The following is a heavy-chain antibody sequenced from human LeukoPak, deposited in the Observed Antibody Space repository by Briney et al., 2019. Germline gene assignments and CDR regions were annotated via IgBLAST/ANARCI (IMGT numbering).Heavy chain of an antibody. D-gene: IGHD6-13*01. Sequence: GGTLRLSCAGSGLSFSKNAMSWVRQAPGKGLEWISSIGDSGSSTYYAESVKGRFTISRDNSKSTLYLQMNSLRAEDTAVYYCATPLDKQYTSSWYVWDVGGKGTTVTVSS. V-gene: IGHV3-23*01. CDR3: ATPLDKQYTSSWYVWDV. CDR2: IGDSGSST. J-gene: IGHJ6*04. CDR1: GLSFSKNA.